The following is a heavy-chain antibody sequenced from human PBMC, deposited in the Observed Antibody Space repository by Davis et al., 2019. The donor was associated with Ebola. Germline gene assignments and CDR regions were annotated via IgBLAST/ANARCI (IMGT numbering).Heavy chain of an antibody. CDR3: AKDPRAVYWFDP. J-gene: IGHJ5*02. D-gene: IGHD3-16*01. CDR2: ISGSGGST. Sequence: GESLKISCAASGFTFSSYAMSWVRQAPGKGLEWVSAISGSGGSTYYADSVKGRFSISRDNSKNTLYLQMNSLRAEDTAVYYCAKDPRAVYWFDPWGQGTLVTVSS. CDR1: GFTFSSYA. V-gene: IGHV3-23*01.